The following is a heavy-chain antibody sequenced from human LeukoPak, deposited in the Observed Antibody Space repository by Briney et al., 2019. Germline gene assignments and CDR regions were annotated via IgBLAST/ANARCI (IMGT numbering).Heavy chain of an antibody. D-gene: IGHD2/OR15-2a*01. CDR2: ISDSGGST. J-gene: IGHJ4*02. V-gene: IGHV3-23*01. CDR1: GFTFGNYA. Sequence: GGSLRLSCAASGFTFGNYAMTWVRQAPGKGLEWVSIISDSGGSTYYADSVKGRFTISRDNSKNTLYLQMNSLRAEDTAVYYCARGRGDVAQYLTRVFDYWDQGTLVTVSS. CDR3: ARGRGDVAQYLTRVFDY.